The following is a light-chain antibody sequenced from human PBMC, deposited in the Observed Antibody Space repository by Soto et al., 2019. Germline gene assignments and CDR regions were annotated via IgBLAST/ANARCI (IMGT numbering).Light chain of an antibody. CDR3: QQRSTWPSLT. J-gene: IGKJ4*01. V-gene: IGKV3D-20*02. CDR2: GAS. Sequence: EIMLTQSPATLSLSPGEIATLSCRAGQSVSSSYLAWYQQKPGQAPRLLIYGASSRATGIPARFSGSGSETDFTLAISSLEPEDSAVHYCQQRSTWPSLTFAGGSKV. CDR1: QSVSSSY.